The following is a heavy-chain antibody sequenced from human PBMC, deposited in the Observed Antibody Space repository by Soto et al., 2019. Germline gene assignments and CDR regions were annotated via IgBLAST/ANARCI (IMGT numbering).Heavy chain of an antibody. D-gene: IGHD3-3*01. V-gene: IGHV3-48*03. Sequence: HPGGSLRLSCAASGFSFSSYEMNYVRQAPGKGLEWVSYISSSGTTIYYAGSVKGRFTISRENAKNSLYLQMISLRAEDTAVYYCASMIFGVVNDYSYYGMDVWGQGTTVTVSS. J-gene: IGHJ6*02. CDR3: ASMIFGVVNDYSYYGMDV. CDR1: GFSFSSYE. CDR2: ISSSGTTI.